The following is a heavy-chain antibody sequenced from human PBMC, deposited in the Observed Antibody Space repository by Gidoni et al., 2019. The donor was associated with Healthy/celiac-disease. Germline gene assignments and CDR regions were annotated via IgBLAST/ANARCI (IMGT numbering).Heavy chain of an antibody. Sequence: QVQLQESGPGLVKPSETLSLTCTVSGGSVSSGSYYWSWIRQPPGKGLEWIGYIYYSGSTNYNPSLKSRVTISVDTSKNQFSLKLSSVTAADTAVYYCARQTPLGAVAGLNYWGQGTLVTVSS. CDR1: GGSVSSGSYY. D-gene: IGHD6-19*01. CDR2: IYYSGST. CDR3: ARQTPLGAVAGLNY. V-gene: IGHV4-61*01. J-gene: IGHJ4*02.